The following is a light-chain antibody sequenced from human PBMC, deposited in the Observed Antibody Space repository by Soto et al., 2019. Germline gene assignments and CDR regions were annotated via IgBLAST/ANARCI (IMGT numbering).Light chain of an antibody. CDR1: QTLKRTY. CDR3: QQYGRAPVT. CDR2: AAS. V-gene: IGKV3-20*01. J-gene: IGKJ4*01. Sequence: EIVLMQSPGTLSLSPGERATLSCRASQTLKRTYIAWYQQKPGQAPRVLIYAASKRAAGTPDRFSGSGSGTDFSLTISRLEPEDFGVYFCQQYGRAPVTFGGGTMVEIK.